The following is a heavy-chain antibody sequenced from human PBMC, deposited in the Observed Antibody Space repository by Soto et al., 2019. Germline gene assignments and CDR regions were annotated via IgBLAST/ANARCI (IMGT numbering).Heavy chain of an antibody. V-gene: IGHV4-34*01. Sequence: ETLSLTCAVYGGSFSGYYWSWIRQPPGKGLEWIGEINHSGSTNYNPSLKSRVTISVDTSKNQFSLKLSSVTAADTAVYYCAAATTRLLRYFDWLFKPDYWGQGTLVTVSS. CDR1: GGSFSGYY. J-gene: IGHJ4*02. CDR2: INHSGST. D-gene: IGHD3-9*01. CDR3: AAATTRLLRYFDWLFKPDY.